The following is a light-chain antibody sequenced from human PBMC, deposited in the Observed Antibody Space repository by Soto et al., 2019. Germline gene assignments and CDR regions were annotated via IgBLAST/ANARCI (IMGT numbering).Light chain of an antibody. J-gene: IGLJ1*01. Sequence: QSALTQPASVSGSPGQSITISCTGTSSDVGGYNYVSWYQQHPGKAPKFMIYDVSNRPSGVSNRFSGSKSGNTASLTISGLQAEDEADYYCSSYTTSNTRQPFFGPGTKVTVL. CDR3: SSYTTSNTRQPF. V-gene: IGLV2-14*01. CDR2: DVS. CDR1: SSDVGGYNY.